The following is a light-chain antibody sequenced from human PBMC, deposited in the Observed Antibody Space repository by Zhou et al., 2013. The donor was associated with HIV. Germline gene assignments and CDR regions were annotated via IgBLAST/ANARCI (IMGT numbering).Light chain of an antibody. CDR2: QSS. Sequence: DVQLTQSPPTLSASVGDKVTITCRASRTVGPWLAWYQQKPGGAPKLLVYQSSTLESGVSSRFSGRGSGAEFHLSIVSLQPEDFATYYCQQFNIYPLTFGGGTKVEIK. J-gene: IGKJ4*01. CDR3: QQFNIYPLT. V-gene: IGKV1-5*03. CDR1: RTVGPW.